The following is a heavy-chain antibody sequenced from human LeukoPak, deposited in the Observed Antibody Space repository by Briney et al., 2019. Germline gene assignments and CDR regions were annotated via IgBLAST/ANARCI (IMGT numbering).Heavy chain of an antibody. V-gene: IGHV4-4*07. CDR1: GGSISSYN. Sequence: SETLSLTCTVSGGSISSYNWSWIRQPAGKGLEWIGRIYTSGSTNYNPSLKSRDTMSVETSKNQFSLKLSSVTAADTAVYYCARDSSRGFGERWGQGTLVTVSS. J-gene: IGHJ4*02. CDR3: ARDSSRGFGER. CDR2: IYTSGST. D-gene: IGHD3-10*01.